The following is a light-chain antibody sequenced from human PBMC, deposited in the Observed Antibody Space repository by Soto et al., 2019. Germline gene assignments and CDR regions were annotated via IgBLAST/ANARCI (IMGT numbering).Light chain of an antibody. CDR2: EVT. V-gene: IGLV2-8*01. Sequence: QSALTQPPSASGSLGQSVTISCTGTSIAVGGYNYFPGYQELPGKAPKLMIYEVTKRPSGVPDRFSGSKSGNTASLTVSGLQAEDEADYYCNSYAGSNNWVFGGGTKVTVL. CDR3: NSYAGSNNWV. J-gene: IGLJ3*02. CDR1: SIAVGGYNY.